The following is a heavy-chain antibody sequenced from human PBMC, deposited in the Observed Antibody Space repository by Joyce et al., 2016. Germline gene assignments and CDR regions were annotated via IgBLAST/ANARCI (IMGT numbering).Heavy chain of an antibody. D-gene: IGHD5-12*01. CDR1: GGSISSAHW. Sequence: QVQLQESGPGLVKPSGTPSLTCAVSGGSISSAHWWSWVRQPPGKGLEWIGEIYLGGGTTYNPSLMSRVTISVDKSKNQLSLKMNSVTAADTAVYYCARNGAYSQDSWGQGTLVTVSS. V-gene: IGHV4-4*02. CDR2: IYLGGGT. CDR3: ARNGAYSQDS. J-gene: IGHJ5*01.